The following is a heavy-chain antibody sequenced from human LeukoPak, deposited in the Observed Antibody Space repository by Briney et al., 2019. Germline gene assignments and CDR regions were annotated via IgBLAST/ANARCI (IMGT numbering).Heavy chain of an antibody. V-gene: IGHV4-59*12. CDR2: IYYSGST. CDR3: ARGEAQDAFDI. CDR1: GGSISSYY. Sequence: SETLSLTCTVSGGSISSYYWSWIRQPPGKGLEWIGYIYYSGSTNYNPSLKSRVTISVDTSKNQFSLKLSSVTAADTAVYYCARGEAQDAFDIWGQGTMVTVSS. J-gene: IGHJ3*02.